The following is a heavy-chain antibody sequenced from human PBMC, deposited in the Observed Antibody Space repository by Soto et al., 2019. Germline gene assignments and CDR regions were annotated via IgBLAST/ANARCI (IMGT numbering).Heavy chain of an antibody. J-gene: IGHJ4*02. D-gene: IGHD6-13*01. CDR1: GGSISSSSYY. V-gene: IGHV4-39*07. CDR3: ARGSTGYSSSWYRY. CDR2: IYYSGST. Sequence: SETLSLTCTVSGGSISSSSYYWGWIRQPPGKGLEWIGSIYYSGSTYYNPSLKSRVTISVDTSKNQFSLKLSSVTAADTAVYYCARGSTGYSSSWYRYRGQGTLVTVSS.